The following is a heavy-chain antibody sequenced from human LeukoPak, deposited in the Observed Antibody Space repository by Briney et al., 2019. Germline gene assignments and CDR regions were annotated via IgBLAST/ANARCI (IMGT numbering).Heavy chain of an antibody. V-gene: IGHV3-23*01. D-gene: IGHD3-10*01. CDR2: ISGTGVNT. J-gene: IGHJ4*02. CDR3: AKSSVRGVDSFDY. Sequence: GGSLRLSCAASGFTFSNFAMSWVRQAPGEGLEWVSSISGTGVNTHCADSARGRFTISRDYSKNTLYLRMSRLRAEDTAVYYCAKSSVRGVDSFDYWGQGTLVTVSS. CDR1: GFTFSNFA.